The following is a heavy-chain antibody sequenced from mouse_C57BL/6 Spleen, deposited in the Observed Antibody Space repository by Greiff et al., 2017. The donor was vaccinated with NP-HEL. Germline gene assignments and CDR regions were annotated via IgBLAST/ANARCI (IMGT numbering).Heavy chain of an antibody. J-gene: IGHJ1*03. Sequence: EVQGVESGGGLVQPGGSLSLSCAASGFTFTDYYMSWVRQPPGKALEWLGFIRNKANGYTTEYSASVKGRFTISRDNSQSILYLQMNALRAEDSATYYCARWDYYGSRYFDVWGTGTTVTVSS. V-gene: IGHV7-3*01. D-gene: IGHD1-1*01. CDR1: GFTFTDYY. CDR3: ARWDYYGSRYFDV. CDR2: IRNKANGYTT.